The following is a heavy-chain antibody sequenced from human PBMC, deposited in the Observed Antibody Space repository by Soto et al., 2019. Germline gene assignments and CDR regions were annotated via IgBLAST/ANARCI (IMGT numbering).Heavy chain of an antibody. V-gene: IGHV4-61*01. Sequence: ETLSLTCTFSGGSVSSGSYYWSWIRQPPGKGLEWIGYIYYSGSTNYNPSLKSRVTISVDTSKNQFSLKLSSVTAADTAVYYCARDPGYSYGYPYYYGMDVWGQGTTVTVSS. CDR3: ARDPGYSYGYPYYYGMDV. J-gene: IGHJ6*02. CDR1: GGSVSSGSYY. CDR2: IYYSGST. D-gene: IGHD5-18*01.